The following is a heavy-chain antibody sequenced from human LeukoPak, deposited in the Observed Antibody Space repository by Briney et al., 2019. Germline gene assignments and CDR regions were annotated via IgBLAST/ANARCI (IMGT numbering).Heavy chain of an antibody. V-gene: IGHV4-39*01. CDR3: ASLAVAGLSEVY. Sequence: ETLSLTCTVSGSSISSGGYYWAWIRQPPGKGLEWIASIYYSGSTYYNPSLKSRVTISVDTSRNQFSLKLSSVTAADTAVYYCASLAVAGLSEVYWGQGTLVIVSS. CDR1: GSSISSGGYY. J-gene: IGHJ4*02. D-gene: IGHD6-19*01. CDR2: IYYSGST.